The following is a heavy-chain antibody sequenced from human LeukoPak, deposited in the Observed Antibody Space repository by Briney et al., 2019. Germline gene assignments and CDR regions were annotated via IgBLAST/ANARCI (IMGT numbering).Heavy chain of an antibody. V-gene: IGHV1-8*03. CDR2: MNPNSGNT. J-gene: IGHJ4*02. D-gene: IGHD2-2*01. CDR3: AIVPAASPAQDY. CDR1: GYTLTSYD. Sequence: ASVKVSCKASGYTLTSYDINWVRQATGQGLEWMGWMNPNSGNTGYAQKFQGRVTITRNTSISTAYMELSSLRSEDTAVYYCAIVPAASPAQDYWGQGTLVTVSS.